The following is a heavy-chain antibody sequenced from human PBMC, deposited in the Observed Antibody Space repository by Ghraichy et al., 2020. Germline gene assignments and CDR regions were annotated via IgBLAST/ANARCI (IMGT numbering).Heavy chain of an antibody. D-gene: IGHD5-18*01. V-gene: IGHV4-59*01. CDR3: ATDSYGNDNYGMDV. CDR1: GGSISNYY. J-gene: IGHJ6*02. Sequence: LNISCTVSGGSISNYYWSWIRQPPGKGLEWIGYIYHSGSTNYNPSLKSRVTISVDMSKNQLSLKLSSVTGADTAVYYCATDSYGNDNYGMDVWGQGTTVTVSS. CDR2: IYHSGST.